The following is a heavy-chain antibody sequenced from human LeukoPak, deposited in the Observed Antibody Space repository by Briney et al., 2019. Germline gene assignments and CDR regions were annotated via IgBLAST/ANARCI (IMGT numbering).Heavy chain of an antibody. CDR3: ARSTYGGNDY. Sequence: GASVKVSCKASGYTFTSYGISWVRQAPGQGLEWMGRIIPILGIANYAQKFQGRVTITADKSTSTAYMELSSLRSEDTAVYYCARSTYGGNDYWGQGTLVTVSS. CDR1: GYTFTSYG. CDR2: IIPILGIA. J-gene: IGHJ4*02. D-gene: IGHD4-23*01. V-gene: IGHV1-69*04.